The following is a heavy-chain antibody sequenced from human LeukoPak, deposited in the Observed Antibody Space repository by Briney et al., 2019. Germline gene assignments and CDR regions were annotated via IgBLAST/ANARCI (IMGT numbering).Heavy chain of an antibody. Sequence: GASVKVSCKASGYTFTGYYVHWVRQAPGQGLEWMGRINPNSGGTNYAQKFQGRVTMTRDTSISTAYMELSRLRSDDTAVYYCARAITMVRGAPPGYWGQGTLVTVSS. CDR1: GYTFTGYY. J-gene: IGHJ4*02. CDR3: ARAITMVRGAPPGY. CDR2: INPNSGGT. D-gene: IGHD3-10*01. V-gene: IGHV1-2*06.